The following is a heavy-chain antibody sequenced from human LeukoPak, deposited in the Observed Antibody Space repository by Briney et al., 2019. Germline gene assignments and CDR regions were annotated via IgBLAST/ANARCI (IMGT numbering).Heavy chain of an antibody. J-gene: IGHJ4*02. V-gene: IGHV4-61*02. CDR2: IYTSGST. CDR1: GGSISSGSYY. D-gene: IGHD3-3*01. CDR3: ARDPGYDFWSGYHYYFDY. Sequence: SETLSLTCTVSGGSISSGSYYWSWIRQPAGKGLEWIGRIYTSGSTNYNPSLKSRVTISVDTSKNQFSLKLSSVTAADTAVYYCARDPGYDFWSGYHYYFDYWGQGTLVTVSS.